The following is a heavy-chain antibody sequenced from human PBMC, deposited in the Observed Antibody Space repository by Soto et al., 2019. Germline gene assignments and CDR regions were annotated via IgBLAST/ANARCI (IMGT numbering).Heavy chain of an antibody. Sequence: SETLSLTCSVSGASISTHSWSWIRLPAGKGLEWIGHVSHIGSADYSPSLKSRVTMSVDTSKNQFSLKLSSVSAADTAVYYCARYYWSLRYFDLWGQGTLVTVPQ. CDR2: VSHIGSA. CDR3: ARYYWSLRYFDL. D-gene: IGHD3-10*01. CDR1: GASISTHS. V-gene: IGHV4-4*07. J-gene: IGHJ4*02.